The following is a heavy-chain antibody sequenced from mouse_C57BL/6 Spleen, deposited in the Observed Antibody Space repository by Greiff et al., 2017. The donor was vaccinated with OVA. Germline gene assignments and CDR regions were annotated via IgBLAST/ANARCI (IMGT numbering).Heavy chain of an antibody. Sequence: VQLKESGPVLVKPGASVKMSCKASGYTFTDYYMNWVKQSHGKSLEWIGVINPYNGCTIYNQKFKGKATLTVDKSSSTAYMELNSLTSEDSAVYYCARGGVITTVFFDYWGQGTTLTVSS. J-gene: IGHJ2*01. CDR1: GYTFTDYY. CDR2: INPYNGCT. D-gene: IGHD1-1*01. CDR3: ARGGVITTVFFDY. V-gene: IGHV1-19*01.